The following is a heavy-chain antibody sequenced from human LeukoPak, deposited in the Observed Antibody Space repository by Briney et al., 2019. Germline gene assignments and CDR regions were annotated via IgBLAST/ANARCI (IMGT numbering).Heavy chain of an antibody. J-gene: IGHJ5*02. Sequence: GGSLRLSCAASGFTFSSYAMSWVRQAPGKGLEWVSAISGSGGSTYYADSVKGRFTISRDNSKNTLYLQMNSLRAEDAAVYYCAKDRVAVGWFDPWGQGTLVTVSS. CDR3: AKDRVAVGWFDP. CDR2: ISGSGGST. V-gene: IGHV3-23*01. CDR1: GFTFSSYA. D-gene: IGHD6-19*01.